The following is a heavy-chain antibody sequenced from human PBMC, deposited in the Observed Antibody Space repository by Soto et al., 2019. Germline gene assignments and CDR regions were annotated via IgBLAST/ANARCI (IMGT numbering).Heavy chain of an antibody. CDR2: INPNSGGT. CDR3: ARSLTEGYCTITGCYTRPLYGMDV. V-gene: IGHV1-2*02. J-gene: IGHJ6*02. D-gene: IGHD2-2*02. Sequence: ASVKVSCKASGYTFSGYYIHWPRQAPGQGLDWMGLINPNSGGTNYAQKFQGRVTVTRDTPTSTAYMELSRLTSDDTAVYYCARSLTEGYCTITGCYTRPLYGMDVWGQGTTVTVSS. CDR1: GYTFSGYY.